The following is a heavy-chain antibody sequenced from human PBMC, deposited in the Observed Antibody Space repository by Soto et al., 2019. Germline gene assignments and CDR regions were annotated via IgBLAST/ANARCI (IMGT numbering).Heavy chain of an antibody. CDR1: VFTFTSSA. Sequence: SLKVSCKASVFTFTSSAMQWVRQARGQRLEWIGWIVVGSGNTNYAQKFQERVTITRDMSTSTAYMELSSLRSEDTAVYYCAAGGQQLVLDALDIWGQGTMVTVSS. CDR3: AAGGQQLVLDALDI. V-gene: IGHV1-58*02. D-gene: IGHD6-13*01. J-gene: IGHJ3*02. CDR2: IVVGSGNT.